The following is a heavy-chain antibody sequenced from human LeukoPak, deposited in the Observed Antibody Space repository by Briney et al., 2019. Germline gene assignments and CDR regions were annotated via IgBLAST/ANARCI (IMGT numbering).Heavy chain of an antibody. D-gene: IGHD6-19*01. CDR2: ISYDGSNK. J-gene: IGHJ3*02. CDR1: GFTFCSYG. V-gene: IGHV3-30*18. Sequence: PGRSLRLSCVASGFTFCSYGMHWVRQAPGKGLEWVAVISYDGSNKYYADSVKGRFTISRDNSKNTLYLQMNSLRAEDTAVYYCAKDLASSGWLGAFDIWGQGTMVTVSS. CDR3: AKDLASSGWLGAFDI.